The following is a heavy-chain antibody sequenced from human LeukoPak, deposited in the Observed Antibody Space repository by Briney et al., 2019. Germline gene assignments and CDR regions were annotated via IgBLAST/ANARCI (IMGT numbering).Heavy chain of an antibody. Sequence: GGSLRLSCAAPGLSFSRIGMHWVRQAPGRRLEWVAVIRYDGSNKDYADSVKGRFTISRDNAKNTLHLQMNSLRAEDTAVYYCAREGLNKYGDSGHSPGYWGQGTLVTVSS. CDR3: AREGLNKYGDSGHSPGY. CDR1: GLSFSRIG. J-gene: IGHJ4*02. V-gene: IGHV3-33*01. D-gene: IGHD5-12*01. CDR2: IRYDGSNK.